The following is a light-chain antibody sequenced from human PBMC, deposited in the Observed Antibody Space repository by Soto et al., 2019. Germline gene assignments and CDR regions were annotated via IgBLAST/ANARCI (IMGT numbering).Light chain of an antibody. CDR2: GAS. CDR1: QSVSSNY. CDR3: QQYDDSIT. J-gene: IGKJ5*01. V-gene: IGKV3-20*01. Sequence: PGESATLSCRASQSVSSNYLAWYQQKPGRAPRLLIYGASNRATGIPDRFSGSGSGTDFTLTISRLEPGDFAVFYCQQYDDSITFGQGTRLEIE.